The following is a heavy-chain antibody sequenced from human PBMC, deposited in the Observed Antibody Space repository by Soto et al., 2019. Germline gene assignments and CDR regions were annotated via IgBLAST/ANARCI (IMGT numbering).Heavy chain of an antibody. CDR1: GFTFSSYA. Sequence: PGGSLRLSCAASGFTFSSYAMSWVRQAPGKGLEWVSAISGSGGSTYYADSVKGRFTISRDNSKNTLYLQMNSLRAEDTAVYYCAKSEYCSSTRCYTGWFDPWGQGTLVTVAS. CDR2: ISGSGGST. J-gene: IGHJ5*02. CDR3: AKSEYCSSTRCYTGWFDP. D-gene: IGHD2-2*02. V-gene: IGHV3-23*01.